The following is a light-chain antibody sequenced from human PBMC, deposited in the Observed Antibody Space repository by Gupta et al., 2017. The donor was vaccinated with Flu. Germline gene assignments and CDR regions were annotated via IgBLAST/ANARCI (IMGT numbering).Light chain of an antibody. Sequence: DVVMSQSPLSLSVTLGQAASISCRSSQSLVYKNGITYLTWFQQRPGQSPRRLIYEVSNRDSGVPDRFSGNGSVTDFTLKISRVEAEDVGVYYCMRCTHPWTFGQGTRLEI. CDR1: QSLVYKNGITY. CDR3: MRCTHPWT. V-gene: IGKV2-30*01. J-gene: IGKJ2*02. CDR2: EVS.